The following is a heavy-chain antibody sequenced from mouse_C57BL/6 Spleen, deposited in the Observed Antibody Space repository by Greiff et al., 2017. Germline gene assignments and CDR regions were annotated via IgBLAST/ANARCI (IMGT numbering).Heavy chain of an antibody. Sequence: VQLQQSGAELVRPGASVKLSCTASGFNIKDDYMHWVKQRPEQGLEWIGWIDPENGDTEYASKFQGKATITADTSSNTAYLQLSSLTSEDTAVYYCTRMAVVGYYARYYGGQGTSVTVSS. CDR2: IDPENGDT. CDR1: GFNIKDDY. D-gene: IGHD1-1*02. J-gene: IGHJ4*01. V-gene: IGHV14-4*01. CDR3: TRMAVVGYYARYY.